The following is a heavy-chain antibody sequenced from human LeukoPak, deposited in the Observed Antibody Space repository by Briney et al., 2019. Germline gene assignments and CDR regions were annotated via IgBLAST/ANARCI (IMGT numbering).Heavy chain of an antibody. D-gene: IGHD1-14*01. V-gene: IGHV4-59*08. Sequence: SETLSLTCTVSGGSISTYYWSWIRQPPGKGLEWIGYIYYSGSTNSNPSLKSRVTISVDTSKNQFSLKLTSVTAADTAVYYCARHGTISSESYFDYWGQGALVTVSS. CDR1: GGSISTYY. CDR3: ARHGTISSESYFDY. J-gene: IGHJ4*02. CDR2: IYYSGST.